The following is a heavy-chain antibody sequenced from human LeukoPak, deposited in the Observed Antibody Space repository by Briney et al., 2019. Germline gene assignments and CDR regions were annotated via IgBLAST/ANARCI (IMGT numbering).Heavy chain of an antibody. Sequence: GGSLRLSCAASGFTFSSYWMSWFRQAPGKGLEWVANIKQDGSEKYYVDSVKGRFTISRDNAKNSLYLQMNSLRAEDTAVYYCARDGVDTAMVDLFDYWGQGTLVTVSS. CDR3: ARDGVDTAMVDLFDY. D-gene: IGHD5-18*01. CDR2: IKQDGSEK. J-gene: IGHJ4*02. CDR1: GFTFSSYW. V-gene: IGHV3-7*01.